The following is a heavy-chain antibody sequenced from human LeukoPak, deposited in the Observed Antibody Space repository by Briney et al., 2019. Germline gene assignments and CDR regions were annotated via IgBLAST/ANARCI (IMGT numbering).Heavy chain of an antibody. CDR2: ISAYDGDT. CDR1: GFTFTSYG. V-gene: IGHV1-18*01. Sequence: GASVKVSCKASGFTFTSYGFSWVRQAPGQGIEWMGWISAYDGDTKYAQKFLGRVIMTMDTSTNTVYMELMSLRYDDTAMYYCARIRNYHLQEAVDIWGQGTIVTVSS. CDR3: ARIRNYHLQEAVDI. J-gene: IGHJ3*02. D-gene: IGHD4-11*01.